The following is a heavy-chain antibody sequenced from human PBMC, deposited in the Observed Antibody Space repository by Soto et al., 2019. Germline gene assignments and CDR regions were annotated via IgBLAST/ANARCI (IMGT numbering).Heavy chain of an antibody. CDR3: SALGV. CDR2: IKSKTGGGTT. D-gene: IGHD1-26*01. CDR1: GFNFITAW. V-gene: IGHV3-15*07. J-gene: IGHJ6*02. Sequence: EVQLVESGGGLVEPGGSLRLSCAASGFNFITAWMHWVRQAPGKGLEWVGRIKSKTGGGTTDYAAPVKGRLIISRDDSKNTLYLQSNSLNTEDTALYYWSALGVWGQGTTVTVSS.